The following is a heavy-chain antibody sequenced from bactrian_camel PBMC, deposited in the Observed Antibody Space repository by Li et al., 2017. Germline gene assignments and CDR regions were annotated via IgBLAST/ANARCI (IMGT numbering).Heavy chain of an antibody. J-gene: IGHJ4*01. Sequence: HVQLVESGGGSVQAGGSLRLSCVVSEQLFSSDCIGWFRQAPGKQREGVAAIYARGSTHYADSVKGRFTISKDNAKNTIFLQMYSLKPEDSAMYYCGAAVVRPEERLILSRAKSWGQGTQVTVS. CDR3: GAAVVRPEERLILSRAKS. CDR1: EQLFSSDC. V-gene: IGHV3S53*01. CDR2: IYARGST.